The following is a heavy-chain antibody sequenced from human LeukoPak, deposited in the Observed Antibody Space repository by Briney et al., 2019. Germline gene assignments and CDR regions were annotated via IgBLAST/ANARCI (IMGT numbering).Heavy chain of an antibody. Sequence: ASVKVSCKASGYTFTSYYMHWVRHAPEQGLEWMGIINPSGGDTSYAQKFQGRVTMTRDTSTSTVYMELSSLRSEDTAVYYCARAYTAKVYLFDPWGQGTLVTVSS. D-gene: IGHD5-18*01. V-gene: IGHV1-46*03. CDR2: INPSGGDT. J-gene: IGHJ5*02. CDR1: GYTFTSYY. CDR3: ARAYTAKVYLFDP.